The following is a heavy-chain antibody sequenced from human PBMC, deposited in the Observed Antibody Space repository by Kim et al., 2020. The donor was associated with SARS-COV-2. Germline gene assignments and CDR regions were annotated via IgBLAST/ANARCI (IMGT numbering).Heavy chain of an antibody. CDR3: AKADYFDSGGYYYSRYELYYFDY. Sequence: GGSLRLSCAASGFTFSSYAMTWVRQAPGKGLEWVSSISNSGGCTYYADSVKGRFTVSRDNSKNTLSLQMNSLRAEDTAVYYCAKADYFDSGGYYYSRYELYYFDYWGQGTLVTVSS. CDR2: ISNSGGCT. V-gene: IGHV3-23*01. J-gene: IGHJ4*02. CDR1: GFTFSSYA. D-gene: IGHD3-22*01.